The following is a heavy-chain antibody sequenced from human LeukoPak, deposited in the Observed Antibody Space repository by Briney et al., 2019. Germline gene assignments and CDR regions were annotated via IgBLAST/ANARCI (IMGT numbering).Heavy chain of an antibody. D-gene: IGHD4-17*01. V-gene: IGHV5-51*01. CDR2: IYPGDSDT. J-gene: IGHJ6*03. Sequence: GESLKISCKGSGYSFTSYWIGWVRQMPGKGLEWMGIIYPGDSDTRYSPSFQGQVTISADKSISTAYLRWSSLKASDTAMYYCASQGSYGDYNHYYYYYMDVWGKGTTVTVSS. CDR3: ASQGSYGDYNHYYYYYMDV. CDR1: GYSFTSYW.